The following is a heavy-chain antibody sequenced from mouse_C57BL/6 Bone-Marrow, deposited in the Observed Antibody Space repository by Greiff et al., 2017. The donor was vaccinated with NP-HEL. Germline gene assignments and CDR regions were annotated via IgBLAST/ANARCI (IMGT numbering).Heavy chain of an antibody. J-gene: IGHJ3*01. CDR3: AREEGYYAPFAY. Sequence: EVKVVESGGDLVKPGGSLKLSCAASGFTFSSYAMSWVRQTPEKRLEWVATISDGGSYTYYPDNVKGRFTISRDNAKNNLYLQMSHLKSEDTAMYYCAREEGYYAPFAYWGQGTLVTVSA. D-gene: IGHD1-1*01. CDR2: ISDGGSYT. V-gene: IGHV5-4*01. CDR1: GFTFSSYA.